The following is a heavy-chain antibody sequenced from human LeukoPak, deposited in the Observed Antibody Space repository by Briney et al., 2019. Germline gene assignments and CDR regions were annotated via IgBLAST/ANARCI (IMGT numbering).Heavy chain of an antibody. Sequence: GGSLRLSCAASGFTFDDYGMSWVRQPPGKGLEWVSNINWNGGSTGYADSVKGRFTISRDNAKNSLYLQMNSLRAEDTALYYCARGPPFYYDNSGYSYYYMDVWGKGTTVTVSS. CDR1: GFTFDDYG. D-gene: IGHD3-22*01. CDR3: ARGPPFYYDNSGYSYYYMDV. V-gene: IGHV3-20*04. J-gene: IGHJ6*03. CDR2: INWNGGST.